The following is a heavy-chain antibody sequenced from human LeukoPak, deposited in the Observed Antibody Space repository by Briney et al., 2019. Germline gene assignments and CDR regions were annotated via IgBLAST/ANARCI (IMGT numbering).Heavy chain of an antibody. Sequence: GGSLRLSCAGSGFPFSSHGMNWVRQAPGKGLEWVSGISPGGGPTYYADSVKGRFTISRDDSKNTLYLQMKNLRAEDTAVYYCAKDGAWLRFDDWGQGILVAVSS. D-gene: IGHD5-12*01. CDR1: GFPFSSHG. V-gene: IGHV3-23*01. J-gene: IGHJ4*02. CDR2: ISPGGGPT. CDR3: AKDGAWLRFDD.